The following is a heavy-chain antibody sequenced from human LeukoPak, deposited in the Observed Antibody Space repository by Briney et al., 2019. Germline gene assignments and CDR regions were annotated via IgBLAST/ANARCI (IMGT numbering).Heavy chain of an antibody. V-gene: IGHV4-34*01. D-gene: IGHD3-22*01. J-gene: IGHJ4*02. CDR3: ARGLDKTYYYDSSGYYYGY. CDR2: INHSGST. CDR1: GFTFSSYS. Sequence: GSLRLSCAASGFTFSSYSMNWIRQPPGKGLEWIGEINHSGSTNYNPSLKSRVTISVDTSKNQFSLKLSSVTAADTAVYYCARGLDKTYYYDSSGYYYGYWGQGTLVTVSS.